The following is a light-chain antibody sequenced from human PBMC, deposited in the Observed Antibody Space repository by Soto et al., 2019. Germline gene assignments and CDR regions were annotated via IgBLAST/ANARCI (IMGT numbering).Light chain of an antibody. Sequence: DIQITQSPSTLSASVGDTVTITCRASHNIVRLLAWYQQKPKEAPKLLIYKASNLENGVPSRFSGGGSGTEFTLTINGLQSDDFATYYCQQYNDYWTFGQGTKVEV. CDR3: QQYNDYWT. V-gene: IGKV1-5*03. CDR2: KAS. CDR1: HNIVRL. J-gene: IGKJ1*01.